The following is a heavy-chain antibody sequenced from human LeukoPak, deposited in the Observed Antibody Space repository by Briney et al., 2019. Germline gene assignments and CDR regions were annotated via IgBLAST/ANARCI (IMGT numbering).Heavy chain of an antibody. Sequence: GASVKVSCKASGYTFTSYYMHWVRQAPGQGLEWMGIINPSGGSTSYAQKFQGRVTMTRDTSTSTVYMELSSLRSEDTAVYYCARVAHSGSYHDAFDIWGQGTMVTVSS. CDR3: ARVAHSGSYHDAFDI. CDR2: INPSGGST. CDR1: GYTFTSYY. J-gene: IGHJ3*02. D-gene: IGHD1-26*01. V-gene: IGHV1-46*01.